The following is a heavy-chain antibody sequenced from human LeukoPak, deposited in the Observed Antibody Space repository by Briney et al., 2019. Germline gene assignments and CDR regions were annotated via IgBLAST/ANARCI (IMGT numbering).Heavy chain of an antibody. D-gene: IGHD3-10*01. V-gene: IGHV4-38-2*01. J-gene: IGHJ5*02. CDR2: IYHSGST. CDR1: GYSISSGYY. CDR3: ARHGGSGSYCNWFDP. Sequence: SSETLSLTCAVSGYSISSGYYWGWIRQPPGKGLGWIGSIYHSGSTYYNPSLKSRVTISVDTSKNQFSLKLSSVTAADTAVYYCARHGGSGSYCNWFDPWGQGTLVTVSS.